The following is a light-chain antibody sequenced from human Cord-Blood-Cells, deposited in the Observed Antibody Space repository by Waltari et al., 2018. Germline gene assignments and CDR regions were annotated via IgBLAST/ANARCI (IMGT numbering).Light chain of an antibody. J-gene: IGLJ2*01. CDR2: GSS. Sequence: QSALTQPASVPGSPGKSITISCTGTSSDVGSYNLVSWYQQPPGNAPKFMIDGSSKRPSGVSNRFSGSKPGNPASLTISGLQAEYEADYYCCSYAGSSTFVVFGGGTKLTVL. CDR3: CSYAGSSTFVV. CDR1: SSDVGSYNL. V-gene: IGLV2-23*03.